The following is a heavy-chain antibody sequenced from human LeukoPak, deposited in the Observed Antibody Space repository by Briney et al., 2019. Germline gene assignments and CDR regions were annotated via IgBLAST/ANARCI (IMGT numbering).Heavy chain of an antibody. CDR2: IYYSGST. CDR3: ARHPGGYYDILTGYYLMDV. J-gene: IGHJ6*02. CDR1: GGSFSGYY. D-gene: IGHD3-9*01. Sequence: SETLSLTCAVYGGSFSGYYWSWIRQPPGKGLEWIGYIYYSGSTNYNPSLKSRVTISVDTSKNQFSLKLSSVTAADTAVYYCARHPGGYYDILTGYYLMDVWGQGTTVTVSS. V-gene: IGHV4-59*08.